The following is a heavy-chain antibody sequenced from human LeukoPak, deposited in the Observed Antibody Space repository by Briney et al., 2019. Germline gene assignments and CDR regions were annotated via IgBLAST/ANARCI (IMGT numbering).Heavy chain of an antibody. CDR3: ARDSYDSSGYYYYYYGMDV. Sequence: SQTLSLTCAISGDSVSSNSAAWNWIRQSPSRGLEWLGRTYYRSKWYNDYAVSVKSRITINPDTSKNQFSLQLNSVTPEDTAVYYCARDSYDSSGYYYYYYGMDVWGQGTTVTVSS. J-gene: IGHJ6*02. CDR2: TYYRSKWYN. CDR1: GDSVSSNSAA. D-gene: IGHD3-22*01. V-gene: IGHV6-1*01.